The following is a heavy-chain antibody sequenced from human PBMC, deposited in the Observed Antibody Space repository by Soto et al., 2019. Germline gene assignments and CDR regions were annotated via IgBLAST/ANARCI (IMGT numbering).Heavy chain of an antibody. D-gene: IGHD3-10*01. CDR3: ATPYYYGSGSYIQFDY. V-gene: IGHV1-24*01. J-gene: IGHJ4*02. CDR2: FDPEDGET. CDR1: GYTLTELS. Sequence: GASVKVSCKVSGYTLTELSMHWVRQAPGKGLEWMGGFDPEDGETIYAQKFQGRVTMTEDTSTDTAYMELSSLRSEDTAVYYRATPYYYGSGSYIQFDYWGQGTLVTVSS.